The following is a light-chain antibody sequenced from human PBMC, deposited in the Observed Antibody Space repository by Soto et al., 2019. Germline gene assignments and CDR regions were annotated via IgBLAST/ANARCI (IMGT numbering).Light chain of an antibody. CDR3: QQFKNYPIT. CDR1: QGISSW. V-gene: IGKV1-12*01. Sequence: DIQMTQSPSSLSASVGYRVSITCRASQGISSWLAWYQQKPGAAPKLLIYAASALHSGVPSRFSGSGSGTDFTLTISSLHPEDFAVYFCQQFKNYPITFGQGTRL. J-gene: IGKJ5*01. CDR2: AAS.